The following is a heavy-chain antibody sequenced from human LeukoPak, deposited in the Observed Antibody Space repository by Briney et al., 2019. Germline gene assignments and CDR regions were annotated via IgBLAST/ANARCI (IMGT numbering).Heavy chain of an antibody. J-gene: IGHJ4*02. Sequence: KTSETLSLTCTVSSGSVSSGSYYWSWIRQPPGKGLEWIGYIYYSGSTNYNPSLKSRVTISVDTSKNQFSLKLSSVTAADTAVYYCARVAGIAAAGRFDYWGQGTLVTVSS. V-gene: IGHV4-61*01. D-gene: IGHD6-13*01. CDR3: ARVAGIAAAGRFDY. CDR1: SGSVSSGSYY. CDR2: IYYSGST.